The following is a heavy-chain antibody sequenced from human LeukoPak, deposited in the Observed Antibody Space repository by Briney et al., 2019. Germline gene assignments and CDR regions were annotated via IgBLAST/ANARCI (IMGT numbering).Heavy chain of an antibody. D-gene: IGHD6-13*01. CDR1: GFSFSVYG. V-gene: IGHV3-30*02. Sequence: GGSLRLSCAASGFSFSVYGMHWVRQAPGKGLEWLAFIRYDETNKYYADSVKGRFTISRDNSKNTLYLEMNSLRDENAALYYCAKDSDGSSSWYVDFWGQGTLVTVSS. CDR3: AKDSDGSSSWYVDF. J-gene: IGHJ4*02. CDR2: IRYDETNK.